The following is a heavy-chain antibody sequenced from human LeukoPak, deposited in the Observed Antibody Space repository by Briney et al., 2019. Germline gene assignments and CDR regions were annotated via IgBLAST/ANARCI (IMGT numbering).Heavy chain of an antibody. V-gene: IGHV4-31*03. Sequence: PSETLSLTCTVSGGSISSGGYYWSWIRQHPGKGLEWIGYIYYSGSTYYNPSLKSRVTISVDTSKNQFSLKLSSVTAADTAVYYCARTPYRNYFDYWGQGTLVTVSS. J-gene: IGHJ4*02. D-gene: IGHD2-2*01. CDR3: ARTPYRNYFDY. CDR2: IYYSGST. CDR1: GGSISSGGYY.